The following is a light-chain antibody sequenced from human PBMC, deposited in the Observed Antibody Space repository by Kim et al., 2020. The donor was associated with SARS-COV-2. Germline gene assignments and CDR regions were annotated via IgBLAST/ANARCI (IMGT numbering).Light chain of an antibody. V-gene: IGLV1-40*01. CDR3: QSYDSSLSGWV. CDR2: GNS. Sequence: RVTISCTRSSSNNGAGYAVNWYQQLPGTAPKLLIYGNSNRPSGVPDRFSGSKSGTSASLAITGLQAEDEADYYCQSYDSSLSGWVFGGGTQLTVL. J-gene: IGLJ3*02. CDR1: SSNNGAGYA.